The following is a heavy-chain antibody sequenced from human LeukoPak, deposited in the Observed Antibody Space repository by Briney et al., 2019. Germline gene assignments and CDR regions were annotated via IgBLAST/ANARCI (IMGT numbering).Heavy chain of an antibody. J-gene: IGHJ6*02. CDR3: ARDIPTVAPAATGPLAPYYHYGMDV. CDR1: GYTFTTYG. CDR2: ISAYNGNT. D-gene: IGHD2-2*01. Sequence: ASVKVSCKASGYTFTTYGISWVRQAPGQGLEWMGWISAYNGNTNYAQKLQGRVTMTTDTSTSTAYMELRSLRSDDTAVYYCARDIPTVAPAATGPLAPYYHYGMDVWGQGTTVTVSS. V-gene: IGHV1-18*01.